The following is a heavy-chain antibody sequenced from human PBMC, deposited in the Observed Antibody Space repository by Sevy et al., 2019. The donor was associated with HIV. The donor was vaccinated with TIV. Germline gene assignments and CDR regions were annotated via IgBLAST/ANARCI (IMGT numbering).Heavy chain of an antibody. V-gene: IGHV3-9*01. Sequence: SLRLSCAVSGFIFEDFAMHWVRQVPGRGLEWVAHITWNSGNIDYAGSVKGRFTISRDNAKRSLYLEMNSLTGEDTAFYYCAKGRKAGSSATYFDSWGQRTMVTVSS. J-gene: IGHJ4*02. CDR1: GFIFEDFA. CDR3: AKGRKAGSSATYFDS. CDR2: ITWNSGNI. D-gene: IGHD6-19*01.